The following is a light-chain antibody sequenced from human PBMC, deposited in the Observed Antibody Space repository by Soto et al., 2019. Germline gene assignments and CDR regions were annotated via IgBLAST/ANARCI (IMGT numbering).Light chain of an antibody. J-gene: IGKJ4*01. V-gene: IGKV3-20*01. Sequence: EIVLTQSPGTLSLSPGERATLSCRASQSVTSSNLAWYQQKHGQAPRLLIYGASRRATGIPDRFSGSGSGTDFTLNINRLEPEDFAVYYCQQYAGSLTFGGGTKVEI. CDR1: QSVTSSN. CDR2: GAS. CDR3: QQYAGSLT.